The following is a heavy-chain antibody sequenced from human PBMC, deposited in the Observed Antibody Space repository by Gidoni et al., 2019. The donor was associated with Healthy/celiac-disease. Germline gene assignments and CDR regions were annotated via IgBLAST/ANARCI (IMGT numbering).Heavy chain of an antibody. V-gene: IGHV3-21*01. J-gene: IGHJ4*02. D-gene: IGHD1-26*01. CDR2: ISSSSSYI. CDR3: ASIRRELPHPDSGFFDYFDY. Sequence: EVQLVESGGGLVKPGGSLRLSCAASGFTFSSYSMNWVRQAPGKGLEWVSSISSSSSYIYYADSVKGRFTISRDNAKNSLYLQMNSLRAEDTAVYYCASIRRELPHPDSGFFDYFDYWGQGTLVTVSS. CDR1: GFTFSSYS.